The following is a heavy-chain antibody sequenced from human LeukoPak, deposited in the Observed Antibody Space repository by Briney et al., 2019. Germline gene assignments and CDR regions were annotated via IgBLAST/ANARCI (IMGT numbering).Heavy chain of an antibody. CDR3: ARFYDSSGYYSNFDY. D-gene: IGHD3-22*01. Sequence: RASVKVSCKASGYTFTSYGISWVRQAPGQGLEWMGWISAYNGNTNYAQKLQGRVTMTTDTSTSTAYMELRSLRSDDTAVYYCARFYDSSGYYSNFDYWGQGTLVTVSS. CDR1: GYTFTSYG. J-gene: IGHJ4*02. CDR2: ISAYNGNT. V-gene: IGHV1-18*01.